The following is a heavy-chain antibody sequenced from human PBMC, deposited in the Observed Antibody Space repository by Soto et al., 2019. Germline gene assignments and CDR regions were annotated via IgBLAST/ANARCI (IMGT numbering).Heavy chain of an antibody. CDR1: GGSVSDKTYY. D-gene: IGHD4-17*01. CDR2: VYYSGPT. CDR3: ARTTAVPNTLRSRYFFDY. J-gene: IGHJ4*02. V-gene: IGHV4-61*01. Sequence: QVQLQESGPGLLKPSETLSLTCSVSGGSVSDKTYYWSWIRQPPGKRLEWIGYVYYSGPTNYNPSLKSRVTISVDLSKNRFSLGLSSVTTADTALYSCARTTAVPNTLRSRYFFDYWGQGTLVTVSS.